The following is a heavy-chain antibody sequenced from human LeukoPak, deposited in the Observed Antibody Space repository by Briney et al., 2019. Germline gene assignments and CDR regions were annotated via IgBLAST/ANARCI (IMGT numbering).Heavy chain of an antibody. CDR2: IYSGGGT. J-gene: IGHJ4*02. Sequence: GGSLRLSCAVSGFTVSSNYMSWVRQAPGKGLEWVSVIYSGGGTYYADSVKGRFAISRDNSKDTLYLQMNSLRAEDTAIYYCAKFRADSSGWPFDYWGQGTLVTVSS. D-gene: IGHD6-19*01. CDR3: AKFRADSSGWPFDY. V-gene: IGHV3-53*01. CDR1: GFTVSSNY.